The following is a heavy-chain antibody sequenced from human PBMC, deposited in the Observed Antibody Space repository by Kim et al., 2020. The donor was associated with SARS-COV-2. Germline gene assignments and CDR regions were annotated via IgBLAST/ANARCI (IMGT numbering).Heavy chain of an antibody. CDR3: ARDVPPSQSGIEFHFDY. CDR1: GFTFSSYA. D-gene: IGHD1-1*01. Sequence: GGSLRLSCAASGFTFSSYAMHWVRQAPGKGLEWVAVISYDGSNKYYADSVKGRFTISRDNSKNTLYLQMNSLRAEDTAVYYCARDVPPSQSGIEFHFDYWGQGTLVTVSS. J-gene: IGHJ4*02. V-gene: IGHV3-30*04. CDR2: ISYDGSNK.